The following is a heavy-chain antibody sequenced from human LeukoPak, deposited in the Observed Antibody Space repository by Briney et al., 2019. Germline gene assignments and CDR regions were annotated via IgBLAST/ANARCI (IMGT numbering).Heavy chain of an antibody. Sequence: GESLKISCKGSGYNLGTYWISWVRHMPGEGLEWMGEIDPSDSSTNYSPSFEGHVTISADKSTSTAYLQWSSLKASDTAMYYCGRLSDYWGQGTLVTVSS. V-gene: IGHV5-10-1*01. J-gene: IGHJ4*02. CDR1: GYNLGTYW. CDR3: GRLSDY. CDR2: IDPSDSST.